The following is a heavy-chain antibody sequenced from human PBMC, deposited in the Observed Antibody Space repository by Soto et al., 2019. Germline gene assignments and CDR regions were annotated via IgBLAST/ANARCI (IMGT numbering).Heavy chain of an antibody. CDR1: GYTFTSYD. D-gene: IGHD4-17*01. Sequence: QVQLVQSGAEVKKPGASVKVSCKASGYTFTSYDINWVRQATGQGLEWMGWMNPNSGNTGYAQQFQGIVTMTRNPSISTAYMELGSLRSEDTAVYSWAQEGGTVSRARGFDYWGQGTLVTVSS. CDR3: AQEGGTVSRARGFDY. CDR2: MNPNSGNT. J-gene: IGHJ4*02. V-gene: IGHV1-8*01.